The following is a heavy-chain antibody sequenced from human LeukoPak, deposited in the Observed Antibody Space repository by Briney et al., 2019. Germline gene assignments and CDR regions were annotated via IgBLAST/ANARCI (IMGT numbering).Heavy chain of an antibody. V-gene: IGHV4-4*07. CDR2: IYSSGYT. CDR3: ARDSGRRGYPEYSFDY. CDR1: GGSISGYY. J-gene: IGHJ4*02. D-gene: IGHD3-10*01. Sequence: SETLSLTCTVSGGSISGYYWSWIRQPAEKGLEWIGRIYSSGYTNYNPSLKSRVTMSVDTSKNQFSLKLSSVTAADTAVYYCARDSGRRGYPEYSFDYWGQGTLVTVSS.